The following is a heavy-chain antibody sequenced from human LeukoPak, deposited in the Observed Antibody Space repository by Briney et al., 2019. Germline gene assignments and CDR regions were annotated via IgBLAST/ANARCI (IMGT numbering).Heavy chain of an antibody. CDR2: ISWNSGSI. D-gene: IGHD2-2*01. V-gene: IGHV3-9*01. Sequence: SGGSLRLSCAASGFTFDDYAMHWVRQAPGKGLEWVSGISWNSGSIGYADSVKGRFTISSDNAKNSLYLQMNSLRAEDTALYYCAKDSGYQTMYYYYMDVWGKGTTVTVSS. CDR1: GFTFDDYA. CDR3: AKDSGYQTMYYYYMDV. J-gene: IGHJ6*03.